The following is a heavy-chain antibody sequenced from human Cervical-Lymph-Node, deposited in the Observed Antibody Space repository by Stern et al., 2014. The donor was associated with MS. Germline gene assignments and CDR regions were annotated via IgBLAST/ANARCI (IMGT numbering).Heavy chain of an antibody. CDR3: AGSFDSSGYYYYGMDV. CDR2: LYFSVRT. CDR1: GGSISYYY. V-gene: IGHV4-59*08. J-gene: IGHJ6*02. D-gene: IGHD6-25*01. Sequence: QVQLQESGPGLVTPSETLSLTCTVSGGSISYYYWSWIRQPPGKGLEWIGYLYFSVRTAYNSSLKSRVPISIDTSKQQLSLTLNSVTAADTAVYYCAGSFDSSGYYYYGMDVWGQGTTVTVSS.